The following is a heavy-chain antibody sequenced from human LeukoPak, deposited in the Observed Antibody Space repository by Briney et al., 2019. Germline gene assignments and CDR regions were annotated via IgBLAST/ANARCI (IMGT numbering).Heavy chain of an antibody. J-gene: IGHJ4*02. CDR1: GYTFTQYY. CDR3: ARDLAARPAEGY. CDR2: INPNSGGT. Sequence: ASVKVSCKASGYTFTQYYMHWVRQAPGQGLEWMGWINPNSGGTNYAQKFQGRVTMTRDTSISTAYMELSRLRSDDTAVYYCARDLAARPAEGYWGQGTLVTVSS. V-gene: IGHV1-2*02. D-gene: IGHD6-6*01.